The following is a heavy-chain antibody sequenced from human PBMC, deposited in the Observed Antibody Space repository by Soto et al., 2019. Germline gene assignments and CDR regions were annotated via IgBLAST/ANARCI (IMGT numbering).Heavy chain of an antibody. D-gene: IGHD6-6*01. CDR3: ARDFGYSSSQTNNWFDP. Sequence: GASVKFSCKASGYTFTSYYMHWVRQAPGQGLEWMGIINPSGGSTSYAQKFQGRVTMTRDTSTSTVYMELSSLRSEDTAVYYCARDFGYSSSQTNNWFDPWGQGTLVTVSS. V-gene: IGHV1-46*01. J-gene: IGHJ5*02. CDR2: INPSGGST. CDR1: GYTFTSYY.